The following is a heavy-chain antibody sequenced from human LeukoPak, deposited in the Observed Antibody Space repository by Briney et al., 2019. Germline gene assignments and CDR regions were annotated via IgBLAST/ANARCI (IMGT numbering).Heavy chain of an antibody. CDR3: VSVHCSGNFCYGDS. J-gene: IGHJ4*02. CDR1: GGSLSSRGYY. V-gene: IGHV4-39*01. D-gene: IGHD2-15*01. CDR2: ISYSGDT. Sequence: SETLSLTCTVSGGSLSSRGYYWGWIRQPPGKGLEWFATISYSGDTYCNPSLKTQVTVSIDTSKNQFSLKLSSVTAADTAVYFCVSVHCSGNFCYGDSWGRGTLVIVSS.